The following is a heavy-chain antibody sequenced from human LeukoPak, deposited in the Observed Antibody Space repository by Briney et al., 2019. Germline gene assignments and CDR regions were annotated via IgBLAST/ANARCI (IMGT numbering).Heavy chain of an antibody. CDR3: ARHGPYYDFWSGYYKAGAFDY. D-gene: IGHD3-3*01. CDR2: IYYSGST. V-gene: IGHV4-39*01. J-gene: IGHJ4*02. Sequence: WIRQPPGKGLEWIGSIYYSGSTYYNPSLKSRVTISVDTSKNQFSLKLSSVTAADTAVYYCARHGPYYDFWSGYYKAGAFDYWGQGTLVTVSS.